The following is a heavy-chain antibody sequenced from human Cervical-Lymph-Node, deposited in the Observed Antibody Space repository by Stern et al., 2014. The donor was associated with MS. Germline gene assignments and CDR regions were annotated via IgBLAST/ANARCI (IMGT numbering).Heavy chain of an antibody. CDR2: VIPIFGTP. CDR3: ARDGDTAMVTPLYFFAF. CDR1: GGSFNNYA. Sequence: QLVQSGAEVKEPGSAVKVSCKASGGSFNNYAINWVRQAPGQGLEWVGGVIPIFGTPQYARKFQGRLTFTADESTNTAYMELSSLRSEDSAVYYCARDGDTAMVTPLYFFAFWGQGTLVIVSS. V-gene: IGHV1-69*01. J-gene: IGHJ4*02. D-gene: IGHD5-18*01.